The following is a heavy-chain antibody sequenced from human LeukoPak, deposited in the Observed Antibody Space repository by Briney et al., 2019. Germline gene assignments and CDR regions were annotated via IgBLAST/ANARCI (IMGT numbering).Heavy chain of an antibody. CDR3: ARLIAVAADFDY. Sequence: SETLSLTCTVSGGSISSYYWSWIRQPPGKGLEWIGYIYYSGSTNYNPSLKSRVTISVDTSKNQFSLKLSSVTAADTAVYYCARLIAVAADFDYRGQGTLVTVSS. J-gene: IGHJ4*02. CDR2: IYYSGST. D-gene: IGHD6-19*01. CDR1: GGSISSYY. V-gene: IGHV4-59*01.